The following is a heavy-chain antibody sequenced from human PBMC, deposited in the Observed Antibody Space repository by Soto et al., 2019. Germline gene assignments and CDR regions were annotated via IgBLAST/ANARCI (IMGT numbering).Heavy chain of an antibody. Sequence: SETLSLTCTVSGGSISSYYWSWIRQPPGKGLEWIGYIYYSGSTNYNPSLKSRVTISVDTSKNQFSLKLSSVTAADTAVYYCTTDGYYYGSGSYYRFGPIDYWGQGTLVTVSS. CDR2: IYYSGST. J-gene: IGHJ4*02. CDR1: GGSISSYY. D-gene: IGHD3-10*01. CDR3: TTDGYYYGSGSYYRFGPIDY. V-gene: IGHV4-59*01.